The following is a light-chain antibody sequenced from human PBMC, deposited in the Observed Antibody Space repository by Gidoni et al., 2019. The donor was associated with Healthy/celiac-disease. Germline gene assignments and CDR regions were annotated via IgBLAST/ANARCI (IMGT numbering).Light chain of an antibody. Sequence: DIQMTQSPSSLSASVVGRVTITCRASKSISSYLNWYQQKPGKAPQLLIYAAASLQSGVPSRFSGSGSGTDVTLTISSRQPEDVATYYCQQRYSTRWTFGQGTKVEIK. J-gene: IGKJ1*01. V-gene: IGKV1-39*01. CDR1: KSISSY. CDR2: AAA. CDR3: QQRYSTRWT.